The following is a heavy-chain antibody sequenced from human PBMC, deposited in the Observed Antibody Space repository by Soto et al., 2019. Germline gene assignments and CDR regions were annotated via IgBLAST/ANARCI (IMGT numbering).Heavy chain of an antibody. CDR2: INPSGGKT. V-gene: IGHV1-46*01. D-gene: IGHD4-17*01. CDR3: ASESYGGEFDY. Sequence: ASVKVSCQASGYILSSYNMHWVRQAPGQGLEWMGIINPSGGKTRYAQKFQDRVTITRDTSTSTAYMELSSLRSEDTAVYYCASESYGGEFDYWGQGTLVTVSS. J-gene: IGHJ4*02. CDR1: GYILSSYN.